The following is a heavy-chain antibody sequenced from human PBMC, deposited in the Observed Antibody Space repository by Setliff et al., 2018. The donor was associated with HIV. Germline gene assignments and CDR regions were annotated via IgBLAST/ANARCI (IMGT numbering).Heavy chain of an antibody. D-gene: IGHD3-10*01. J-gene: IGHJ4*02. V-gene: IGHV3-33*08. CDR2: IWYDGSNK. CDR3: ARETGSGSFYVY. CDR1: GFTFSTYA. Sequence: SLRLSCAASGFTFSTYAMHWVRQAPGKGLEWVAVIWYDGSNKYYADSVKGRFTISRDNSKNTLYLQMNSLRAEDTAMYYCARETGSGSFYVYWGQGTQVTVS.